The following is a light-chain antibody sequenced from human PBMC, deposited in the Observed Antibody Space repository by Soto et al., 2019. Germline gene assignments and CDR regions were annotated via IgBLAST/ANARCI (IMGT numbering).Light chain of an antibody. V-gene: IGLV2-11*01. CDR3: CSYAGSYTLAV. J-gene: IGLJ2*01. Sequence: QSALTQRRSVSGSPGQSVTISCTGTSSDVGGYNYVSWYQQHPGKAPKLMFYDVSKRPSGVPDRFSGSKSGNTASLTISGLQAEDEADYYCCSYAGSYTLAVFGGGTQLTVL. CDR2: DVS. CDR1: SSDVGGYNY.